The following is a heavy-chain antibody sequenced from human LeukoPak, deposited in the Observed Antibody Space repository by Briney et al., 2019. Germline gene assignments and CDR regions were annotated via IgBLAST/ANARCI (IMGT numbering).Heavy chain of an antibody. CDR3: AKDGGPSRYNWFDP. D-gene: IGHD4-23*01. Sequence: KPGGSLRLSCAASGFTFSSYAMSWVRQAPGKGLEWVSAISGSGGSTYYADSVKGRFTISRDNSKNTLYLQMNSLRAEDTAVYYCAKDGGPSRYNWFDPWGQGTLVTVSS. CDR2: ISGSGGST. CDR1: GFTFSSYA. V-gene: IGHV3-23*01. J-gene: IGHJ5*02.